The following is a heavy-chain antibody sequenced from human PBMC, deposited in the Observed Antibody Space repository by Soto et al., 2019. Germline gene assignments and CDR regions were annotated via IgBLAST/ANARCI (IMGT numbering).Heavy chain of an antibody. V-gene: IGHV3-30*18. CDR2: ISSDGDNK. Sequence: QVQLVESGGGVVQPGRSLRLSCAASGFTFSTYDMHWVRQAPGKGLEWVALISSDGDNKYYADSVKGRFTISRHNSKNTLDLQMNSLRVEDTAVYYCAKDGCSTTSRSTLYYYYDMDVWGQGTTVTVSS. CDR3: AKDGCSTTSRSTLYYYYDMDV. D-gene: IGHD2-2*01. J-gene: IGHJ6*02. CDR1: GFTFSTYD.